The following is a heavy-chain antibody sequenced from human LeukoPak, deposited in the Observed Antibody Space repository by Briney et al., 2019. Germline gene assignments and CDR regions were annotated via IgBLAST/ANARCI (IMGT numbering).Heavy chain of an antibody. CDR2: IYYSGST. CDR3: ARAPIVATTTFDY. CDR1: GGSVSSGSYY. V-gene: IGHV4-61*01. D-gene: IGHD5-12*01. Sequence: SETLSLTCTVSGGSVSSGSYYWSWIRQPPGKGLEWIGYIYYSGSTNYNPSLKSRVTISVDTPKNQFSLKLSSVTAADTAVYYCARAPIVATTTFDYWGQGTLVTVSS. J-gene: IGHJ4*02.